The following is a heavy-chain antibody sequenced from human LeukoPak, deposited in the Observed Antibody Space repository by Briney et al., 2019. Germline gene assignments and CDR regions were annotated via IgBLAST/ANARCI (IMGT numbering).Heavy chain of an antibody. CDR3: ANNPAYYYDSSGYHPFDY. Sequence: GGSLRLSCAASGFTFSSYAMSWVRQAPGKGLEWVSAISGSGGSTYYADSAKGRFTISRDNSKNTLYLQMNSLRAEDTAVYYCANNPAYYYDSSGYHPFDYWGQGTLVTVSS. D-gene: IGHD3-22*01. J-gene: IGHJ4*02. CDR1: GFTFSSYA. V-gene: IGHV3-23*01. CDR2: ISGSGGST.